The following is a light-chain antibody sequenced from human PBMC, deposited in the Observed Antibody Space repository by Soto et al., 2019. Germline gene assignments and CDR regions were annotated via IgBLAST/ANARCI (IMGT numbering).Light chain of an antibody. Sequence: EIVLTQSPATLSLSPGERATLSCRASQSVSNNYLAWYQQKPGQAPRLLIYGASSRATDIPDRFSGSGSGTDFPLTISRLEPEDFAVYYCQQYGSSPRTFGHGTRVEIK. J-gene: IGKJ1*01. CDR2: GAS. CDR3: QQYGSSPRT. V-gene: IGKV3-20*01. CDR1: QSVSNNY.